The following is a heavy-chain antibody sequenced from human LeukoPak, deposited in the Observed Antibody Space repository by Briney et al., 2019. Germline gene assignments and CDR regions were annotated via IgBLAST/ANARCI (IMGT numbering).Heavy chain of an antibody. CDR2: IYYSGST. D-gene: IGHD4-11*01. CDR3: ARKGQYSNHELEFDY. CDR1: GGSISSGSYY. Sequence: SETLSLTCTVSGGSISSGSYYWGWIRQPPGKGLEWIGSIYYSGSTYYNPSLKSRVTISRDTSKNQFSLTLNSVTAADTAVYYCARKGQYSNHELEFDYWGQGTLVTVSS. J-gene: IGHJ4*02. V-gene: IGHV4-39*01.